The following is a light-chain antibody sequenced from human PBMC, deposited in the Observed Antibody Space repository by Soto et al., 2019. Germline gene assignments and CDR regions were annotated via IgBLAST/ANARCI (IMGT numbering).Light chain of an antibody. CDR1: SSNIGARYD. J-gene: IGLJ2*01. CDR2: ANS. Sequence: QSVLTQPPSVSGAPGQRVTISCTGSSSNIGARYDVHWYQQLPGTAPKLIIYANSNRPSGVPDRFSGSKSGTSASLAITGLQAEDEADYYCQSYDSSLSGSVFGGGTKVTVL. V-gene: IGLV1-40*01. CDR3: QSYDSSLSGSV.